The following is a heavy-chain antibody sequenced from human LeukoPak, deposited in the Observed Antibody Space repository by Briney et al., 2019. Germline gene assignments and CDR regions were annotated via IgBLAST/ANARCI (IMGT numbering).Heavy chain of an antibody. V-gene: IGHV3-21*01. CDR2: ISRSATYI. CDR1: GFTFSSYT. Sequence: GRSLRLSCAASGFTFSSYTMNWVRQAPGKWPEWVSSISRSATYIYYADSVKGRFTISRDNAKNSLYLQMNSLRLDDTAVYYCARDRGVSYQLEQTDVFDIWGPGTMVAVSS. CDR3: ARDRGVSYQLEQTDVFDI. D-gene: IGHD1/OR15-1a*01. J-gene: IGHJ3*02.